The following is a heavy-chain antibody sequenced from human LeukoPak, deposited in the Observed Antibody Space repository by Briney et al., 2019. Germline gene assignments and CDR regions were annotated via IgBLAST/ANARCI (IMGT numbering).Heavy chain of an antibody. Sequence: GGSLRLSCSVSGFTFSTYVMHWVRQAPGKGLEYVSAISSNGDNTYYADSVKGRFTISRDNSKNTLYLQMSSLRPDDTAVYFCVRGTGYWGQGTLSPSP. V-gene: IGHV3-64D*06. CDR2: ISSNGDNT. CDR1: GFTFSTYV. CDR3: VRGTGY. J-gene: IGHJ4*02.